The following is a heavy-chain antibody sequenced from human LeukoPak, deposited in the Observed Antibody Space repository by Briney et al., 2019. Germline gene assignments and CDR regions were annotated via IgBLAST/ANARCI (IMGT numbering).Heavy chain of an antibody. CDR1: GGSISRYY. V-gene: IGHV4-59*01. J-gene: IGHJ3*02. Sequence: SETLSLTCTVSGGSISRYYWSWIRQPPGKGLERIGYIYYSGSTNYNPSLKSRVTISVDTSKNQFSLKLSSVTAADTAVYYCAREGWYYYDSSGENAFDIWGQGTMVTVSS. D-gene: IGHD3-22*01. CDR3: AREGWYYYDSSGENAFDI. CDR2: IYYSGST.